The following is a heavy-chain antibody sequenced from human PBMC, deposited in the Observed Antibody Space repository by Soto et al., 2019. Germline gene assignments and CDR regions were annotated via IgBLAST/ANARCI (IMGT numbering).Heavy chain of an antibody. D-gene: IGHD2-15*01. J-gene: IGHJ5*02. CDR1: GGSISSGGYY. CDR3: ARDGGYCSGGSCYLRGFDP. V-gene: IGHV4-61*08. Sequence: SETLSLTCTVSGGSISSGGYYWSWIRQPPGKGLEWIGYIYYSGSTNYNPSLKSRVTISVDTSKNQFSLKLSSVTAADTAVYYCARDGGYCSGGSCYLRGFDPWGQGTLVTVSS. CDR2: IYYSGST.